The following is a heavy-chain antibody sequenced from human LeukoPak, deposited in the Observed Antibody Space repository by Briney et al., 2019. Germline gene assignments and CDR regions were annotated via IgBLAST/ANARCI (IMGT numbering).Heavy chain of an antibody. CDR1: GGSISSSLYR. CDR3: ARQEIGLRSFDP. Sequence: PSETLSLTCIVSGGSISSSLYRWGWIRQSPGKNLEWLGSIYYTGTTHYNPSLKSRVTISVDTSKNQFSLNLSSVTAADTAVYYCARQEIGLRSFDPWGQGTLVTVSS. D-gene: IGHD3/OR15-3a*01. V-gene: IGHV4-39*01. CDR2: IYYTGTT. J-gene: IGHJ5*02.